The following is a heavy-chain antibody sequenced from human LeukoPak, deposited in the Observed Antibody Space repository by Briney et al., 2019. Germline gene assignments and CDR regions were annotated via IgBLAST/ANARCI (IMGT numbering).Heavy chain of an antibody. V-gene: IGHV1-69*13. D-gene: IGHD1-26*01. CDR2: VIPIFGTT. CDR1: GGTFSSYA. J-gene: IGHJ4*02. CDR3: ARGVRNSGSYYIDY. Sequence: SVKVSCKTSGGTFSSYAFTWVRQAPGQGLEWMGGVIPIFGTTNYAQRFQGRVTITADESTSTAYMELASLRSEDTAVYYCARGVRNSGSYYIDYWGQGTQVTVSS.